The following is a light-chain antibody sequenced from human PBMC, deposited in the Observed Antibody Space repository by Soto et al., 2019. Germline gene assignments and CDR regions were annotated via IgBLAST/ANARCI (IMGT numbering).Light chain of an antibody. CDR1: QSVSSN. CDR2: GAS. J-gene: IGKJ2*01. V-gene: IGKV3-15*01. Sequence: EIVMTQSPATLSVSPGERATLSCRASQSVSSNLAWYQQKAGQAPRLLIYGASTRATGIPARFSGSGSGTEFTLTISSLQFEDFAVYYCQQYDNWPPYTFGQGTNLEIK. CDR3: QQYDNWPPYT.